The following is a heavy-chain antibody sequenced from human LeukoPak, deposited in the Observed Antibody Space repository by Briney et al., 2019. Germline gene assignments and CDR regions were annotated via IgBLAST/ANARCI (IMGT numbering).Heavy chain of an antibody. CDR1: GGSISSSSYY. D-gene: IGHD3-10*01. V-gene: IGHV4-39*01. CDR3: APQPRGWFGEFHFDY. Sequence: SETLSLTCSVSGGSISSSSYYWGWIRQPPGKGLEWIGSIYYGGSSFDNPALKSRVTISVDTSKNQFSLKLSSVTAADTAVYYCAPQPRGWFGEFHFDYWGQGTLVTVSS. J-gene: IGHJ4*02. CDR2: IYYGGSS.